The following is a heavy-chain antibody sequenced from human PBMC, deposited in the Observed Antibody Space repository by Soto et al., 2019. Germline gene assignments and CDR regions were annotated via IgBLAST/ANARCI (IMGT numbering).Heavy chain of an antibody. Sequence: TLSVTCTVSGGPLSNYYGSWIRQPPGRGLERIGNIYYSGITNYNPSLKRRVTISVDTSKNQFSLKLSSVTAADTAVYYCARLLYSTHIAWSDPWGQVTLVTVSS. CDR1: GGPLSNYY. V-gene: IGHV4-59*01. J-gene: IGHJ5*02. CDR2: IYYSGIT. CDR3: ARLLYSTHIAWSDP. D-gene: IGHD1-26*01.